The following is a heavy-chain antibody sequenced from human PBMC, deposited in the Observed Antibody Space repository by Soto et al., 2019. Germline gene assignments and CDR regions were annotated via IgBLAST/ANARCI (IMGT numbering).Heavy chain of an antibody. CDR1: GGTFSSYA. D-gene: IGHD4-17*01. Sequence: QVQLVQSGAEVKKPGSSVKVSCKASGGTFSSYAISWVRQAPGQGLEWMGGIIPIFGTANYAQKFQGRVTITANESTSIAYKELSSLTSEDTAVYYCASTVAKYYDYGMDVCGQWTTVNVAS. J-gene: IGHJ6*01. V-gene: IGHV1-69*12. CDR3: ASTVAKYYDYGMDV. CDR2: IIPIFGTA.